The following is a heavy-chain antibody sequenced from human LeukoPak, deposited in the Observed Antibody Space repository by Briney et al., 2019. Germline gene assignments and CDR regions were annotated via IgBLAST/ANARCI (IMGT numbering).Heavy chain of an antibody. J-gene: IGHJ4*02. CDR1: GFTFSSYA. CDR3: ARDREGYYTDY. V-gene: IGHV3-48*03. CDR2: ISSSGTTI. Sequence: GGSLRLSCAASGFTFSSYAMSWVRQAPGKGLEWVSYISSSGTTIYYADSVKGRFTISRDNAKNSLYLQMNSLRAEDTAVYYCARDREGYYTDYWGQGTLVTVSS. D-gene: IGHD3-22*01.